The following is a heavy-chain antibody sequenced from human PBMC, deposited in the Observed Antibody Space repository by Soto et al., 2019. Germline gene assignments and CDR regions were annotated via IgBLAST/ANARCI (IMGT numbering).Heavy chain of an antibody. D-gene: IGHD2-15*01. Sequence: GESLKISCKSSGYSLATYWITWVRQMPGKGLEWMGRIDHSDSYINYSPSFQGRVTISADKSLNTAYLQWSSLEASDTAMYYCARLGDCSGGSCFSRYYYHGMDVWGQGTTVTVSS. CDR3: ARLGDCSGGSCFSRYYYHGMDV. V-gene: IGHV5-10-1*01. J-gene: IGHJ6*02. CDR1: GYSLATYW. CDR2: IDHSDSYI.